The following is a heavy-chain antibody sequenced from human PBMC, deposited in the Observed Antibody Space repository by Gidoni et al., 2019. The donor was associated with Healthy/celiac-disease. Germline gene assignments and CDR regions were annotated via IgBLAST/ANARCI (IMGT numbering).Heavy chain of an antibody. D-gene: IGHD3-10*02. Sequence: QVQLVQSGAEVKKPGSSVKVSCKASGGTFSSYATSWVRQAPGQGLEWMGGIIPICGTANYSQEFQGRGTITADESTSTAYMELSSLRSEDTAVYYCARDELCSGSYRDYYYYGMDVWGQGTTVTVSS. V-gene: IGHV1-69*01. CDR3: ARDELCSGSYRDYYYYGMDV. CDR2: IIPICGTA. J-gene: IGHJ6*02. CDR1: GGTFSSYA.